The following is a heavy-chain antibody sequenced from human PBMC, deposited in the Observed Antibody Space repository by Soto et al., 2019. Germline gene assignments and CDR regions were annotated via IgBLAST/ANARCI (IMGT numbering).Heavy chain of an antibody. CDR2: ISYDGSNK. Sequence: QVQLVESGGGVVQPGRSLRLSCAASGFTFSSYGMHWVRQAPGKGLEWVAVISYDGSNKYYADSVKGRFTISRDNSKNTLYLQMNRLRAEDTAVYYCAKDLGWDSKTFDYWGQGTLVTVSS. V-gene: IGHV3-30*18. CDR3: AKDLGWDSKTFDY. CDR1: GFTFSSYG. J-gene: IGHJ4*02. D-gene: IGHD6-13*01.